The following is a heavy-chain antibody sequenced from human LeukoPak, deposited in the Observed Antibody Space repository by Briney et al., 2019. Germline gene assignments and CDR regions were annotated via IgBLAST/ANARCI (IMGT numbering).Heavy chain of an antibody. V-gene: IGHV3-43*01. CDR3: AKSINGLTWQLAPNVDTGFDY. J-gene: IGHJ4*02. D-gene: IGHD5-18*01. CDR2: ISWDGGST. CDR1: GFTFDDYT. Sequence: RSGGSLRLSCAASGFTFDDYTMHWVRQAPGKGLEWVSLISWDGGSTYYADSVKGRFTISRDNSKNSLYLQMNSLRTEDTALYYCAKSINGLTWQLAPNVDTGFDYWGQGTLVTVSS.